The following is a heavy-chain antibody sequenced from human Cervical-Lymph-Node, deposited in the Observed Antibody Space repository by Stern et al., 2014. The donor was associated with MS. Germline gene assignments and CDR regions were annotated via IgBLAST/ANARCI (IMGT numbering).Heavy chain of an antibody. J-gene: IGHJ5*02. CDR1: GYSLRELA. CDR3: ASAASFCGGDCYPDQ. CDR2: FDPEDGET. Sequence: QVQLVESGPEVKKPGASVKVSCTVYGYSLRELAMHWVRQAPGKGLEWMGTFDPEDGETLLAQKFQGRLTTTEDTSTDTAYMELSSLRSDDTAVYYCASAASFCGGDCYPDQWGQGTLVTVSS. D-gene: IGHD2-21*01. V-gene: IGHV1-24*01.